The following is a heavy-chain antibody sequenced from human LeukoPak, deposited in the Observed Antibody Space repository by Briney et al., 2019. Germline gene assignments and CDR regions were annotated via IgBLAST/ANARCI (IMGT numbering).Heavy chain of an antibody. Sequence: ASVKVSCKASGYTFTGYYMHWVRQAPGQGLEWMGWINPNSGGTNYAQKFQGRVTMIRDTSISTAYMELSRLRSDDTAVYYCARGPPLRYFDWLSLNYYYYYMDVWGKGTTVTVSS. J-gene: IGHJ6*03. CDR3: ARGPPLRYFDWLSLNYYYYYMDV. CDR2: INPNSGGT. CDR1: GYTFTGYY. V-gene: IGHV1-2*02. D-gene: IGHD3-9*01.